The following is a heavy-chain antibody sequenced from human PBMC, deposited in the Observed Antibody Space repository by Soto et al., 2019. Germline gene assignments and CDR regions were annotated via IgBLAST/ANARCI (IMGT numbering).Heavy chain of an antibody. Sequence: QVQLQQWGAGLLKPSETLSLTCAVYGGSFSGYYWSWIRQPPGKGLEWIGEINHSGSTNYNPSLKGRVTISVDTSKNQFSLKLSSVTAADTAVYYCAQTYTNYGGNFVTFDYWGQGTLVTVSS. CDR2: INHSGST. CDR3: AQTYTNYGGNFVTFDY. J-gene: IGHJ4*02. D-gene: IGHD4-17*01. V-gene: IGHV4-34*01. CDR1: GGSFSGYY.